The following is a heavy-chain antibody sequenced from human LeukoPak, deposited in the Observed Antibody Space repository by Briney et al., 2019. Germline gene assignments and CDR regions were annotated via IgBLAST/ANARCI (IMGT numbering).Heavy chain of an antibody. CDR2: IRYDGSNK. Sequence: GGSLRLSCAASGFTFSSYGMHWVRQAPGKGLEWVAFIRYDGSNKYYADSVKGRFTISRDNSKNSLSLQMNSLRAEDTAVYYCARAKDYSSSSLPDYWAFDIWGQGTMVTVSS. J-gene: IGHJ3*02. D-gene: IGHD6-6*01. CDR3: ARAKDYSSSSLPDYWAFDI. CDR1: GFTFSSYG. V-gene: IGHV3-30*02.